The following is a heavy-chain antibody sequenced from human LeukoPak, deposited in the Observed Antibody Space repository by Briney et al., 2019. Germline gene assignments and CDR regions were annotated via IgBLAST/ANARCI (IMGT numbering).Heavy chain of an antibody. V-gene: IGHV3-74*01. CDR2: ISSDGSRP. Sequence: GGSLRLSCAASGFTFSSHWMHWVRQAPGKGLVWVSGISSDGSRPRYADSVNGRFTISRDNAKNTLYLQMNSLRAEDTAVYYCARDGGGSGWYGFNYGMDVWGQGTTVTVSS. CDR1: GFTFSSHW. J-gene: IGHJ6*02. D-gene: IGHD6-19*01. CDR3: ARDGGGSGWYGFNYGMDV.